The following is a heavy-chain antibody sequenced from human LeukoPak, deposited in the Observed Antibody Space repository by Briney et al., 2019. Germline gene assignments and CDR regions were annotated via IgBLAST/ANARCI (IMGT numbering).Heavy chain of an antibody. D-gene: IGHD5-12*01. V-gene: IGHV3-23*01. CDR1: GFTFSSYA. Sequence: GGSLRLSCAASGFTFSSYAMSWVRQAPGKGLEWVSAISGSGGSTYYADSVKGRFTISRDKSKNTLYLQMNSLRAEDTAVYSCAKESDSGYHSEGPKTWGLGTLVTVSS. CDR3: AKESDSGYHSEGPKT. CDR2: ISGSGGST. J-gene: IGHJ5*02.